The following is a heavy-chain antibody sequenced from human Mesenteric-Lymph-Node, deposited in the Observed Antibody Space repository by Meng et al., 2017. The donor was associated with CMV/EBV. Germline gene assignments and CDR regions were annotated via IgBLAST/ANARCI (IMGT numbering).Heavy chain of an antibody. CDR3: AETTSSSSVYYFDY. CDR1: GFTFTTYP. Sequence: GGSLRLSCAASGFTFTTYPMTWVRQAPGKGLEWVSVIYSGGSSTYYADSVKGRFTISRDNSKNTVYLQMNSLRPEDTALYYCAETTSSSSVYYFDYWGQGTLVTVSS. V-gene: IGHV3-23*03. CDR2: IYSGGSST. J-gene: IGHJ4*02. D-gene: IGHD6-6*01.